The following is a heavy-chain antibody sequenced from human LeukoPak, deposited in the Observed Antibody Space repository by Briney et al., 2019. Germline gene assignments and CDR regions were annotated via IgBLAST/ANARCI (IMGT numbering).Heavy chain of an antibody. CDR1: GYTFTGYY. D-gene: IGHD6-19*01. CDR2: INPNSGGT. V-gene: IGHV1-2*02. Sequence: ASVKVSCKASGYTFTGYYMHWVRQAPGQGLEWMGWINPNSGGTNYAQKFQGRVTMTRDTSISTAYMELSRLRSDDTAVYYCARAQARSAVAGLLDPWGQGTLVTVSS. J-gene: IGHJ5*02. CDR3: ARAQARSAVAGLLDP.